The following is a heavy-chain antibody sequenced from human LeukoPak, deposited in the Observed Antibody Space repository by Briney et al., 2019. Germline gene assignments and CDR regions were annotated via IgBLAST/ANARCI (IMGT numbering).Heavy chain of an antibody. V-gene: IGHV3-11*04. CDR1: GFTLRDYY. CDR3: ARSSSYFTYFDL. D-gene: IGHD2/OR15-2a*01. Sequence: GGSLRLSCAASGFTLRDYYMSWIRLAPGKGLEWISYMSSTGNTIYYAESVKGRFTVSRDSANNSMSLQMTSLRAEDSAVYYCARSSSYFTYFDLWGRDTLVTVSS. J-gene: IGHJ2*01. CDR2: MSSTGNTI.